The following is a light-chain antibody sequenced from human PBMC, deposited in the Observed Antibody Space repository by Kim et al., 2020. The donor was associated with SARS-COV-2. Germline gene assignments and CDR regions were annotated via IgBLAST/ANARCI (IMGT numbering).Light chain of an antibody. Sequence: DIVMTQSPDSLAVSLGERATINCKSSQSVLYSSNNKNYLAWYQQKPGQPPKLLIYWASTRESGVPDRFSGSGSGTDFTLTISSLQAKDVAVYSCQLYESTPCTFGQGPNLEI. CDR2: WAS. V-gene: IGKV4-1*01. J-gene: IGKJ2*02. CDR3: QLYESTPCT. CDR1: QSVLYSSNNKNY.